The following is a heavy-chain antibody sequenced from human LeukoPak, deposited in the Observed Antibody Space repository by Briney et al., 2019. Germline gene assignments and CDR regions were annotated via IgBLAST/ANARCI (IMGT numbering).Heavy chain of an antibody. V-gene: IGHV4-59*01. J-gene: IGHJ4*02. CDR1: GGSISSYY. CDR2: IYYSGST. D-gene: IGHD4-17*01. Sequence: PSETLSLTCTVSGGSISSYYWSWIRQPPGKGLEWIGYIYYSGSTNYNPSLKSRVTISVDTSKNQFSLKLSSVTAADTAVYYCATVTSHYSFDYWGQGTLVTVSS. CDR3: ATVTSHYSFDY.